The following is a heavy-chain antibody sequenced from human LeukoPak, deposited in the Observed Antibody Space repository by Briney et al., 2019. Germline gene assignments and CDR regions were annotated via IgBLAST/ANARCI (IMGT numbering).Heavy chain of an antibody. CDR1: GGSISSGSYY. V-gene: IGHV4-61*02. D-gene: IGHD2-2*01. J-gene: IGHJ5*02. CDR2: IYTSGST. CDR3: ARGSLGYQLLSVDWFDP. Sequence: SQTLSLTCTVSGGSISSGSYYWSWIRQPAGKGLEWIGRIYTSGSTNYNPSLKSRVTISVDTSKNQFSLKLSSVTAADTAVYYCARGSLGYQLLSVDWFDPWGQGTLVTVSS.